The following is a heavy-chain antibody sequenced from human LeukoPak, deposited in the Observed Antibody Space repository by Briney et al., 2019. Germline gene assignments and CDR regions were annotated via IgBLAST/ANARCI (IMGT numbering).Heavy chain of an antibody. V-gene: IGHV1-69*13. J-gene: IGHJ5*02. D-gene: IGHD3-3*01. CDR1: GGTFSSYA. CDR3: ARDGRSGYSNWFDP. Sequence: SVKVSCKASGGTFSSYAISWVRQAPGQGLEWMGGIIPIFGTANYAQKFQGRVTITADESTSTAYVELSSLRSEDTAVYYCARDGRSGYSNWFDPWGQGTLVTVSS. CDR2: IIPIFGTA.